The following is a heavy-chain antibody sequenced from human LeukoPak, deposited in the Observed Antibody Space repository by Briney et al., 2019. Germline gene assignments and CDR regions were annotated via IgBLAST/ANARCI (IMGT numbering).Heavy chain of an antibody. Sequence: GGSLRLSCAASGFTFDDYAMHWVRQAPGKGLEWVSLISWDGGSTYYADSVKGRFTISRDNSKNSLYLQMNSLRTEDTALYYCAKDMGGSYRNYFDYWGQGTLVTVSS. J-gene: IGHJ4*02. CDR1: GFTFDDYA. CDR3: AKDMGGSYRNYFDY. CDR2: ISWDGGST. V-gene: IGHV3-43*01. D-gene: IGHD1-26*01.